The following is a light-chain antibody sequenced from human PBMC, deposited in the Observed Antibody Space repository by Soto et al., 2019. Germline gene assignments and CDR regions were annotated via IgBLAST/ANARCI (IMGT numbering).Light chain of an antibody. V-gene: IGKV1-5*03. CDR2: KAF. CDR3: QQYNNYGLT. CDR1: QSISFW. Sequence: DIQMTQSPSTLSASVGDRVTITCRASQSISFWLAWYQQKPGQAPKLLLHKAFSLESGVPSRFSGSRSETEITLTISSLQPDDFATYYCQQYNNYGLTFGQGTKLEIK. J-gene: IGKJ2*01.